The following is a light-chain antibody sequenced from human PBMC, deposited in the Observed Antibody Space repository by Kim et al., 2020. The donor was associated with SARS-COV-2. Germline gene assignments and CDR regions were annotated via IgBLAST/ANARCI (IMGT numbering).Light chain of an antibody. CDR1: QHVTGDY. J-gene: IGKJ1*01. CDR3: QQYGSSPRA. CDR2: GAS. V-gene: IGKV3-20*01. Sequence: SPAEGATPSSSASQHVTGDYLAWYQQRPGQAPRLLICGASSRATGIPDRFSGSGSGTDFTLTIRSLEPEDFAVYYCQQYGSSPRAFGQGTKVDIK.